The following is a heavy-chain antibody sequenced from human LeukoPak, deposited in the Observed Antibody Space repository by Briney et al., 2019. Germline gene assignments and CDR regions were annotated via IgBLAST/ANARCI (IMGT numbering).Heavy chain of an antibody. V-gene: IGHV3-7*01. CDR2: IKQDGSEK. Sequence: GGSLRLSCAASGFTFSSYWMSWVRQAPGKGLEWVANIKQDGSEKYYVDSVKGRFTTSRDNAKNSLYLQMNSLRAEDTAVYYCARDLTYDYVWGSYRAPGCYFDYWGQGTLVTVSS. J-gene: IGHJ4*02. CDR3: ARDLTYDYVWGSYRAPGCYFDY. D-gene: IGHD3-16*02. CDR1: GFTFSSYW.